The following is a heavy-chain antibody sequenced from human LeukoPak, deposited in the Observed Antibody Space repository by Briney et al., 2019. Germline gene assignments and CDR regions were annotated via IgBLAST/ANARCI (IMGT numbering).Heavy chain of an antibody. D-gene: IGHD6-13*01. CDR3: AKGGSSSWYGDY. Sequence: GGSLRLSCAASGFTVSSNYMNWVRQAPGKGLEWVSAISGSGGSTYYADSVKGRFTISRDNSKNTLYLQMNSLRAEDTAVYYCAKGGSSSWYGDYWGQGTLVTVSS. V-gene: IGHV3-23*01. CDR1: GFTVSSNY. J-gene: IGHJ4*02. CDR2: ISGSGGST.